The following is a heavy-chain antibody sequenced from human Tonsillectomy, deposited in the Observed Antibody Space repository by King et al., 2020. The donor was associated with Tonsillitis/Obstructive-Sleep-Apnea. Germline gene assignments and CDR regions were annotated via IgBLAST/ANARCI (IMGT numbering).Heavy chain of an antibody. V-gene: IGHV3-21*01. J-gene: IGHJ4*02. CDR1: GFTFRSYS. Sequence: VQLVESGGGLVKPGGSLRLSCAASGFTFRSYSMNWVRHAPGRGLEWVSSISSSSSYIYYADSVKGRFTISRDNAKKSLYLQMDSLRAEDTAVYYCARGGAAVVSGVDYWGQGALVTVSS. D-gene: IGHD4-23*01. CDR2: ISSSSSYI. CDR3: ARGGAAVVSGVDY.